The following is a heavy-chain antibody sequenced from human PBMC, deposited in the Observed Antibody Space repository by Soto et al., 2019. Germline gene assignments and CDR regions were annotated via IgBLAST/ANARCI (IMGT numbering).Heavy chain of an antibody. J-gene: IGHJ5*02. CDR2: ISAYNGNT. Sequence: ASVKVSCKASGYTFTSYGISWVRQAPGRGLEWMGWISAYNGNTNYAQKLQGRVTMTTDTSTSTAYMELRSLRSDDTAVYYCARDRFDFWSGYNWFDPWGQGTLVTVSS. D-gene: IGHD3-3*01. CDR3: ARDRFDFWSGYNWFDP. CDR1: GYTFTSYG. V-gene: IGHV1-18*01.